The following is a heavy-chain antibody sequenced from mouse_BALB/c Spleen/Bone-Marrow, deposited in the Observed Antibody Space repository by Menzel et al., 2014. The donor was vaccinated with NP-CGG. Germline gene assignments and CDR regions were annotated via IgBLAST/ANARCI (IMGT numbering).Heavy chain of an antibody. D-gene: IGHD2-4*01. J-gene: IGHJ4*01. V-gene: IGHV4-2*02. CDR3: ARNDYDEGFAMDY. CDR2: INPGSSTI. CDR1: GFDFSRYW. Sequence: EVMLVESGGGRVQPGGSLNLSCAASGFDFSRYWMSWARRAPGKGQEWIGEINPGSSTINYTPSLKDKFIISRDNAKNTLYLQMSKVRSEDTALYYCARNDYDEGFAMDYWGQGTSVTVSS.